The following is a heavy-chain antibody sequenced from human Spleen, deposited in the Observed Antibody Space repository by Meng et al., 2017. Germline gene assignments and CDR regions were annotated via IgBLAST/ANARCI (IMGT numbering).Heavy chain of an antibody. Sequence: QVQLPQWGGGLLKTYETLSCPCVFSVGSFSDYYWSWIRQPPGKVLEWIGEINHSGSTNYNPSLESRATISVDTSQNNLSLKLSSVTAADSAVYYCARGPTTMAHDFDYWGQGTLVTVSS. J-gene: IGHJ4*02. CDR2: INHSGST. D-gene: IGHD4-11*01. CDR1: VGSFSDYY. V-gene: IGHV4-34*01. CDR3: ARGPTTMAHDFDY.